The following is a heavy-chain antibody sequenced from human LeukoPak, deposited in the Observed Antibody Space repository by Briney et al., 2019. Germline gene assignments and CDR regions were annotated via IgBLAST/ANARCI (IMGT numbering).Heavy chain of an antibody. CDR1: GGSIRSYY. V-gene: IGHV4-4*07. CDR2: IYTSGST. J-gene: IGHJ6*03. D-gene: IGHD3-10*01. Sequence: SETLSLTCTVSGGSIRSYYWSWIRQPAGKGLEWIGRIYTSGSTNYNPSLKSRVTISVDTSKNQFSLKLSSVTAADTAVYYCARQYYYGSGSETYYYYYYMDVWGKGTTVTISS. CDR3: ARQYYYGSGSETYYYYYYMDV.